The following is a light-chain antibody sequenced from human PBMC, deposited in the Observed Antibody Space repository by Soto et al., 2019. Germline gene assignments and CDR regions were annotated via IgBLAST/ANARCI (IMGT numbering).Light chain of an antibody. V-gene: IGKV1-39*01. CDR2: TSS. CDR1: QTIGRN. Sequence: DMQMTQSPASLSASIGDRVTISCRASQTIGRNLNWYQQKPGKAPTLLMFTSSSLQSGVPSRFSGSGSGTDFILTISSLQPEDFATYYCQQSYSTPATFGQGTKEDIK. CDR3: QQSYSTPAT. J-gene: IGKJ1*01.